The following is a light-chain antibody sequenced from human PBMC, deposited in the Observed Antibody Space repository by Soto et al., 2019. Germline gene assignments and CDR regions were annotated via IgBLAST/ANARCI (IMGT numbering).Light chain of an antibody. CDR2: GAS. CDR3: QQYGSSPRT. V-gene: IGKV3-20*01. J-gene: IGKJ1*01. Sequence: ENVLTQSPGTLSLSPGERATLSCRASQSVSSSYLAWYQQKPGQAPRLLIYGASNRATGIPDRFSGSGSGTDFTLTISRLEPEDFAVYYCQQYGSSPRTFGQGTKVEIK. CDR1: QSVSSSY.